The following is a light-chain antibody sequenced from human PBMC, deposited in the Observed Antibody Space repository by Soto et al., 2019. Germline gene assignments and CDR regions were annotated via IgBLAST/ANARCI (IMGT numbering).Light chain of an antibody. J-gene: IGKJ1*01. V-gene: IGKV1-5*03. CDR3: QQYNGLPTWT. Sequence: LAASVGDRVTITCRASQNIYIWLAWYQKKPGKAPNLLIYKASTLQSGVPSRFSGNGSGTEFTLTITSLQPDDSATYYCQQYNGLPTWTFGQGTKVDIK. CDR2: KAS. CDR1: QNIYIW.